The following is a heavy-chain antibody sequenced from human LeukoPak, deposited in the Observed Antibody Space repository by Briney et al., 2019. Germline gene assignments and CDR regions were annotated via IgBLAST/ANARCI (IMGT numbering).Heavy chain of an antibody. V-gene: IGHV3-21*04. J-gene: IGHJ3*02. Sequence: GGSLRLSCAASGFTFSSYSMNWVRQAPGKGLEWVSSISSSSSYIYYADSVKGRFTISRDNAKNSLYLQMNSLRAEDTAVYYCAKNFGRDGYKNAFDIWGQGTMVTVSS. CDR3: AKNFGRDGYKNAFDI. D-gene: IGHD5-24*01. CDR2: ISSSSSYI. CDR1: GFTFSSYS.